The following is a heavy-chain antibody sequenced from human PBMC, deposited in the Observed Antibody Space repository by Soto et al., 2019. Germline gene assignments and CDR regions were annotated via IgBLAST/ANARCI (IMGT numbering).Heavy chain of an antibody. Sequence: SETLSLTCAVYGGSFSGYYWSWIRQPPGKGLEWIGEINHSGSTNYNPSLKSRVTISVDTSKNQFSLKLGSVTAADTAVYYCARFSGGYDFWSGYYTSPPRYYFDYWGQGTLVTVSS. CDR3: ARFSGGYDFWSGYYTSPPRYYFDY. CDR2: INHSGST. CDR1: GGSFSGYY. D-gene: IGHD3-3*01. J-gene: IGHJ4*02. V-gene: IGHV4-34*01.